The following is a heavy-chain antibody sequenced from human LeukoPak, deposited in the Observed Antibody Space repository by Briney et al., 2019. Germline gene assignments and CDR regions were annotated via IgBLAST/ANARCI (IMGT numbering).Heavy chain of an antibody. CDR2: IKRKTDGETT. V-gene: IGHV3-15*01. CDR3: ATASSSLFY. CDR1: GLTFSNAW. J-gene: IGHJ4*02. Sequence: GGSLRLSCAASGLTFSNAWMSWVRQAPGEGLEWVGRIKRKTDGETTEYVAPVKGRFTISRDDSKNTLYLQMNSLKTEDTGVYYCATASSSLFYWGQGTLVTVSS. D-gene: IGHD3-16*01.